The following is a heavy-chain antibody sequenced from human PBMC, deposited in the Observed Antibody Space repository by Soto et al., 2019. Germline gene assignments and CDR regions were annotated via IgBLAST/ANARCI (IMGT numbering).Heavy chain of an antibody. Sequence: GGSLRLSCAASGFTFSSYAMRWVRQAPGKGLEWVSAISGSGGSTYYADSVKGRFTISRDNSKNTAYLQMNSLKTEDTAVYYCTRPQEQDIVVVPAAADAFDIWGQGTMVTVSS. V-gene: IGHV3-23*01. CDR3: TRPQEQDIVVVPAAADAFDI. CDR2: ISGSGGST. J-gene: IGHJ3*02. CDR1: GFTFSSYA. D-gene: IGHD2-2*01.